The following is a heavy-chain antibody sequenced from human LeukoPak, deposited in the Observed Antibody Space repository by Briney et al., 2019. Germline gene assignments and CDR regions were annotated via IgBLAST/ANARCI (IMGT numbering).Heavy chain of an antibody. D-gene: IGHD2-15*01. V-gene: IGHV3-48*03. CDR3: ARDFGAATHAFDI. Sequence: TGGSLRLSCAASGFSFRSYNMNWVRQAPGKGLEWISYISSSGSTIYYADSVKGRFTISRDNAKNSLYLQMNSLRAEDTAVYYCARDFGAATHAFDIWGQGTMVTVSS. J-gene: IGHJ3*02. CDR2: ISSSGSTI. CDR1: GFSFRSYN.